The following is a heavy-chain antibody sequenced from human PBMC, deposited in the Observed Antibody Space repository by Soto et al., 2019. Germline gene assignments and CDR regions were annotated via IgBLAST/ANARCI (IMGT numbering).Heavy chain of an antibody. J-gene: IGHJ5*02. D-gene: IGHD4-17*01. V-gene: IGHV1-18*01. Sequence: QVQLVQSGAEVKKPGASVTVSCKASGYSLTTYSISWVRQAPGQGLEWMGWISSYNGNTNYAQKFQDRVTMTTDYSTSTAYMELRSRRSDDTAVYYCARTPKTAVTRFDPWGQGTLVTVS. CDR1: GYSLTTYS. CDR2: ISSYNGNT. CDR3: ARTPKTAVTRFDP.